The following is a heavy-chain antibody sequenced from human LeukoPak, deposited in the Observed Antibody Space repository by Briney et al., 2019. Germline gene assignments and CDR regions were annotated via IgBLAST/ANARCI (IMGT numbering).Heavy chain of an antibody. CDR1: GFTFSSYG. CDR3: ARTYDFGRGPPGDAFDN. Sequence: PGGSLRLSCAASGFTFSSYGMHWVRQAPGKGLEWVAFIRYDGSNKYYADSVKGRFTISRDNSKNTLYLQMNGLRVDDTAVYYCARTYDFGRGPPGDAFDNWGQGTPVIVSS. CDR2: IRYDGSNK. V-gene: IGHV3-30*02. J-gene: IGHJ3*02. D-gene: IGHD3-3*01.